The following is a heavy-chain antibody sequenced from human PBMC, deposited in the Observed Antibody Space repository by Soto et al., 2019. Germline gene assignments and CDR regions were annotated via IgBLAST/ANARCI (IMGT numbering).Heavy chain of an antibody. CDR1: GDSISSSSSYY. D-gene: IGHD2-2*01. CDR2: VYYSGST. CDR3: ARHGRYQLLCSFPPYFDY. V-gene: IGHV4-39*01. J-gene: IGHJ4*02. Sequence: PSETLSLTCTVSGDSISSSSSYYWGWIRQPPGKGLEWIASVYYSGSTFYNPSLKSRVTISVDTSKNQFSLKLTSVTAADTAVYYCARHGRYQLLCSFPPYFDYWGPAPLVTVS.